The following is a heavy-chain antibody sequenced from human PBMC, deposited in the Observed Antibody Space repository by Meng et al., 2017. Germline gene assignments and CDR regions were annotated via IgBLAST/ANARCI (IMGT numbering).Heavy chain of an antibody. V-gene: IGHV1-69*02. D-gene: IGHD3-10*01. J-gene: IGHJ5*02. CDR3: ASYGSGSYYRNWFDP. CDR1: GGTFSSYT. Sequence: SVKVSCKASGGTFSSYTISWVRQAPGQGLEWMGRIIPILGIANYAQKFQGRVTITADKSMSTAYMELSSLRSEDTAVYYCASYGSGSYYRNWFDPWGQGTLVTVSS. CDR2: IIPILGIA.